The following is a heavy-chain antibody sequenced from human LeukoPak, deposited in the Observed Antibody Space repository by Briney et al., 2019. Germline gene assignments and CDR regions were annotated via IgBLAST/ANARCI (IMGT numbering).Heavy chain of an antibody. Sequence: GGSLRLSCAASGFTFSSYAMSWVRQAPGKGLEWVSVIYSGGSTYYADSVKGRFTISRDNSKNTLYLQMNSLRAEDTAVYYCAREMGAYYGMDVWGQGTTVTVSS. D-gene: IGHD3-16*01. CDR3: AREMGAYYGMDV. CDR2: IYSGGST. V-gene: IGHV3-66*01. J-gene: IGHJ6*02. CDR1: GFTFSSYA.